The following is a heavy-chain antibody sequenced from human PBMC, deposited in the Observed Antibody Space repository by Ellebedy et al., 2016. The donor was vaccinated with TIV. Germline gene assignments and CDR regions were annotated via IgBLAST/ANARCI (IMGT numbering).Heavy chain of an antibody. CDR3: ARTYYYDSSGYYLAY. V-gene: IGHV3-11*01. J-gene: IGHJ4*02. CDR2: ISLSVNTM. D-gene: IGHD3-22*01. Sequence: GESLKISCAASGFTFSDYSMSWVRQAPGKGLEWVSRISLSVNTMYYADSVKGRFTISRDNAKNSLYLQMKSLRAEDTAVYYCARTYYYDSSGYYLAYWGQGTLVTVSS. CDR1: GFTFSDYS.